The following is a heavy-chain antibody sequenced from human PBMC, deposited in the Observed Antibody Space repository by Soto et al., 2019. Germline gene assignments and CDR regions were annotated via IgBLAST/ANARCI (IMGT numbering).Heavy chain of an antibody. Sequence: SSETLSLTCTVSGGSISSGGYYWSWIRQHPGKGLEWIGYIYYSGSTYYNPSLKSRVTISVDTSKNQFSLKLSSVTAADTAVYYCAREDGDFNWFDPWGQGTLVTVSS. J-gene: IGHJ5*02. V-gene: IGHV4-31*03. D-gene: IGHD3-10*01. CDR1: GGSISSGGYY. CDR2: IYYSGST. CDR3: AREDGDFNWFDP.